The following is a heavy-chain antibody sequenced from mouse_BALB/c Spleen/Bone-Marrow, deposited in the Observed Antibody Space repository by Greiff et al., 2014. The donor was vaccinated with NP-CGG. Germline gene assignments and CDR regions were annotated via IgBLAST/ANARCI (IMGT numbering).Heavy chain of an antibody. D-gene: IGHD2-4*01. CDR3: ARDDYDYAMDY. V-gene: IGHV5-17*02. CDR2: ISSGSSTI. CDR1: GFTFSSFG. Sequence: EVKLMESGGGLVQPGGSRKLSCAASGFTFSSFGMHWVRQAPEKGLEWVAYISSGSSTIYYADTVKGRFTISRDNPKNTLLPQMTSLRSEDTAMYYCARDDYDYAMDYWGQGTSVTVSS. J-gene: IGHJ4*01.